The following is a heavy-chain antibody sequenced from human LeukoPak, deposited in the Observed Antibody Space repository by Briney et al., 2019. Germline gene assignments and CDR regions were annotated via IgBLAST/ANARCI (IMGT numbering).Heavy chain of an antibody. V-gene: IGHV3-21*01. J-gene: IGHJ4*02. Sequence: PGRSLRLSCAASGFSFRSYSMDWVRQAPGKGLVWVSSITGSSSYISYADSVKGRFTISRDNAENSLFLQMNSLRPEDTAVYFCARDRLEGGETFDSWGQGTLVTVSS. CDR3: ARDRLEGGETFDS. D-gene: IGHD1-1*01. CDR2: ITGSSSYI. CDR1: GFSFRSYS.